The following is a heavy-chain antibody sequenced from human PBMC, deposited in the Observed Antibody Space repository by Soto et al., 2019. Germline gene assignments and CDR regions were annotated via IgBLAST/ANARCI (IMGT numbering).Heavy chain of an antibody. Sequence: PGGSLRLSCAASGLTFGSYSVNWVRQAPGKGLEWVSYISSSSSTIYYADSVKGRFTISRDNAKNSLYLQMNSLRAEDTAVYYCARVSLEYCSGGSCYSYYYYYMDVWGKGTTVTVSS. V-gene: IGHV3-48*01. J-gene: IGHJ6*03. D-gene: IGHD2-15*01. CDR2: ISSSSSTI. CDR3: ARVSLEYCSGGSCYSYYYYYMDV. CDR1: GLTFGSYS.